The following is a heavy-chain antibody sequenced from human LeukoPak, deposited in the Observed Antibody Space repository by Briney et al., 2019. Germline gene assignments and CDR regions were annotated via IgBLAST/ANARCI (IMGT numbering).Heavy chain of an antibody. J-gene: IGHJ4*02. D-gene: IGHD6-6*01. Sequence: PGGSLRLSCAASGFTFSGSAMHWVRQASGKGPEWVGRIRSKANSYATAYAASVKGRFTISRDDSKNTAYLQMNSLKTEDTAVYYCTRHLLGDSSSLPVSDYWGQGTLVTVSS. CDR1: GFTFSGSA. CDR3: TRHLLGDSSSLPVSDY. CDR2: IRSKANSYAT. V-gene: IGHV3-73*01.